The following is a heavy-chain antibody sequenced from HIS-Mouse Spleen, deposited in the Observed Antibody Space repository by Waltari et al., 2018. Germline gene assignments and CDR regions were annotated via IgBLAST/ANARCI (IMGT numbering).Heavy chain of an antibody. CDR2: INHSGST. J-gene: IGHJ4*02. V-gene: IGHV4-34*01. CDR1: GGSFSGYY. CDR3: ARGFEGGIAAAGTLFDY. Sequence: QVQLQQWGAGLLKPSETLSLTCAVYGGSFSGYYWSWIRQPPGKGLEWIGEINHSGSTNYHPSLKSRVTISVDTSKNQFSLKLSSVTAADTAVYYCARGFEGGIAAAGTLFDYWGQGTLVTVSS. D-gene: IGHD6-13*01.